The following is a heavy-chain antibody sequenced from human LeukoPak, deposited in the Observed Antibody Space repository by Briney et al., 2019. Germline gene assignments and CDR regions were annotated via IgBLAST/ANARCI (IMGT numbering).Heavy chain of an antibody. CDR3: ARLSYWVFEI. V-gene: IGHV3-7*01. Sequence: GGSLRLSCATSGFTFSSYWMHWVRQAPGKGLEWVANIKFDGSEKFYVDSVKGRFTISRDNAKNSLYLQMNSLRAEDTSVYFCARLSYWVFEIWGQGTMVTVSS. J-gene: IGHJ3*02. CDR1: GFTFSSYW. CDR2: IKFDGSEK. D-gene: IGHD2-21*01.